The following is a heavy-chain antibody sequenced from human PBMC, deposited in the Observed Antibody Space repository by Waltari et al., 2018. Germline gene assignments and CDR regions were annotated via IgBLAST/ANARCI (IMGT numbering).Heavy chain of an antibody. D-gene: IGHD4-4*01. Sequence: EVQLVQSGAEVKKPGESLQISCKGSGYSFTSYWIGWVRQMTGKGLEWMGIIYHGDYDTRDRPSFQGQVTISAEKSISTAYLQWSSLKASDTAMYYCARQMGTTNNDYWGQGTLVTVSS. CDR2: IYHGDYDT. CDR1: GYSFTSYW. V-gene: IGHV5-51*01. J-gene: IGHJ4*02. CDR3: ARQMGTTNNDY.